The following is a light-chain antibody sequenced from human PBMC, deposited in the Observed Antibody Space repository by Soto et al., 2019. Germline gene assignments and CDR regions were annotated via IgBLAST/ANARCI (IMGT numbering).Light chain of an antibody. CDR3: QQYGSSPWT. V-gene: IGKV3D-20*01. CDR2: DAS. CDR1: QSVSSNY. J-gene: IGKJ1*01. Sequence: VLKQSPATLSLSPGERAALSCGASQSVSSNYLAWYQQKPGLAPRLLIYDASRRATGIPDRFSGSGSGADFILSISRLEPEDFAVYYCQQYGSSPWTFGQGTKVDIK.